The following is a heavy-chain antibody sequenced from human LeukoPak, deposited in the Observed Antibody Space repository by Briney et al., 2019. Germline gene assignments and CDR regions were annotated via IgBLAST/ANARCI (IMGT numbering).Heavy chain of an antibody. V-gene: IGHV3-9*01. CDR2: ISWNSGSI. J-gene: IGHJ4*02. CDR1: GFTFDDYA. Sequence: GRSLRLSCAASGFTFDDYAMHWVRQAPGKGLEWVSGISWNSGSIGYADSVKGRFTISRDNAKNSLYLRMNSLRAEDTALYYCAKGSTAAVAGFSYYFDYWGQGTLVTVSS. D-gene: IGHD6-19*01. CDR3: AKGSTAAVAGFSYYFDY.